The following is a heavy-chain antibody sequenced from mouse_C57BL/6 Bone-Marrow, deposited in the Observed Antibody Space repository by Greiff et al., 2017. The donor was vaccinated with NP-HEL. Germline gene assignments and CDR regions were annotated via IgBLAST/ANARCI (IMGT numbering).Heavy chain of an antibody. J-gene: IGHJ2*01. CDR2: INPNNGGT. D-gene: IGHD3-3*01. V-gene: IGHV1-26*01. CDR3: ATPGDSSFDY. CDR1: GYTFTDYY. Sequence: VQLQQSGPELVKPGASVKISCKASGYTFTDYYMNWVKQSHGKSLEWIGDINPNNGGTSYNQKFKGKATLTVDKSSSTAYMELRSLTSEDSAVYYCATPGDSSFDYWGQGTTLTVSS.